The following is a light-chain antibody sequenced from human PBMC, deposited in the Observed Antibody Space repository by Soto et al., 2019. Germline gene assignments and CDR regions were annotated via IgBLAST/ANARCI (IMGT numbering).Light chain of an antibody. V-gene: IGKV3-20*01. CDR1: QSLSSSQ. J-gene: IGKJ1*01. Sequence: WTTSPVMLPLSLGERGALSCMASQSLSSSQLALYQQKPGQAPRLIIHDASSRATGISDRFTGSGSGTDFTLTITTLEPEDFAVYYCQQDGSSPRTFCLGTKVDIK. CDR2: DAS. CDR3: QQDGSSPRT.